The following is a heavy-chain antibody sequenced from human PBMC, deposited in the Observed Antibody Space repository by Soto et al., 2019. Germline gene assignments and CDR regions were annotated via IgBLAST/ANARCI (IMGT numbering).Heavy chain of an antibody. J-gene: IGHJ6*02. Sequence: GGSLRLSCTASGFTFSTSAMSWVRQAPGRGLEWVSGISGSGAGTYYADSVKGRFAISRDNSKNTLYLQMSGLRAEDAAVYYCAKGPTVFGAVISFDYYYGMYVWGQGTPVTVSS. CDR1: GFTFSTSA. V-gene: IGHV3-23*01. CDR2: ISGSGAGT. D-gene: IGHD3-3*01. CDR3: AKGPTVFGAVISFDYYYGMYV.